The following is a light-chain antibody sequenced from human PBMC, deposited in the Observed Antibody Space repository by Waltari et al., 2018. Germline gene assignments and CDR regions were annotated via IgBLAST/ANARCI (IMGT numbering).Light chain of an antibody. CDR1: QDIDIN. J-gene: IGKJ4*01. CDR3: QQGYSYPIT. Sequence: DIQMTQSPSSLSASVGGTVTITCLASQDIDINLNWYQQKPGKAPKLLISRASSLQDGFPSRFSGSGSGTDFTLTITSLQPEDIATYYCQQGYSYPITFARGTKVEIK. CDR2: RAS. V-gene: IGKV1-17*01.